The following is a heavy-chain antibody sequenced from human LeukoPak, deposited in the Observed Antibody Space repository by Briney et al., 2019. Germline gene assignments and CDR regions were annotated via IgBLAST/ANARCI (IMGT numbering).Heavy chain of an antibody. D-gene: IGHD2-15*01. J-gene: IGHJ4*02. Sequence: HSGGSLRLSCAASGFTFSSYVMHWVRQAPGKGLEWVAIISYDGSNEYYADSVKGRFTISRDNSKNTLYLQMNSLRAEDTAVYYCAKVGRDCSGGSCYTRYFDYWGQGTLVTVSS. CDR2: ISYDGSNE. V-gene: IGHV3-30*04. CDR1: GFTFSSYV. CDR3: AKVGRDCSGGSCYTRYFDY.